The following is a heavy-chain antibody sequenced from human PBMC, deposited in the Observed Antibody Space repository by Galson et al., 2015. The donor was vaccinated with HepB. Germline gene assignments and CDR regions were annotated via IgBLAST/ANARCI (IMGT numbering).Heavy chain of an antibody. Sequence: CAISGDSVSSNSAAWNWIRQSPSRGLEWLGRTSYRSKWYNDYAVSVKSRITINPDTSKSQFSLQLNSVTPEDTAVYYCARDHPVAAAGTNYYYGMDVWGQGTTVTVSS. J-gene: IGHJ6*02. CDR3: ARDHPVAAAGTNYYYGMDV. D-gene: IGHD6-13*01. CDR2: TSYRSKWYN. CDR1: GDSVSSNSAA. V-gene: IGHV6-1*01.